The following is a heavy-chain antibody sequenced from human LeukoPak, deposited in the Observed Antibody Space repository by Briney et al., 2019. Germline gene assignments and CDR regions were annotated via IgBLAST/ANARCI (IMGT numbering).Heavy chain of an antibody. Sequence: SETLSLTCAVYGGSFSGYYWSWIRQPPGKGLGWIGEINHSGSTNYNPSLKSRVTISVDTSKNQFSLKLSSVTAADTAMYYCARVPPLRFLEWYRDYWGQGTLVTVSS. V-gene: IGHV4-34*01. J-gene: IGHJ4*02. CDR2: INHSGST. CDR1: GGSFSGYY. D-gene: IGHD3-3*01. CDR3: ARVPPLRFLEWYRDY.